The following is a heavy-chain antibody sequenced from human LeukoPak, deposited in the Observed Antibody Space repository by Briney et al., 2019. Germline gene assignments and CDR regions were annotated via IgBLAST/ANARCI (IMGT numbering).Heavy chain of an antibody. CDR3: ARQKRSSSGWYGDY. Sequence: NPSETLSLTCTVSGGSISSGDYYWSWIRQPPGKGLEWIGYIYYSGTTYYNPSLKSRITISIDTSKSQFSLKLSSVTAADTAVYYCARQKRSSSGWYGDYWGQGTLVTVSS. CDR2: IYYSGTT. V-gene: IGHV4-30-4*08. CDR1: GGSISSGDYY. J-gene: IGHJ4*02. D-gene: IGHD6-19*01.